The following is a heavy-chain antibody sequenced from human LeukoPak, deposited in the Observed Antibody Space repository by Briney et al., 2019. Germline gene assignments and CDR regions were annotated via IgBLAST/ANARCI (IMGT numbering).Heavy chain of an antibody. D-gene: IGHD3-10*01. CDR3: ARKVPLDRADAFDI. V-gene: IGHV4-30-4*01. Sequence: SETLSLTCTVSGGSISSGDYYWSWIRQPPGKGLEWIGYIYYSGSTYYNPSLKSRVTISVDTSKNQFSLKLSSVTAADTAVYYCARKVPLDRADAFDIWGQGTMVTISS. CDR1: GGSISSGDYY. J-gene: IGHJ3*02. CDR2: IYYSGST.